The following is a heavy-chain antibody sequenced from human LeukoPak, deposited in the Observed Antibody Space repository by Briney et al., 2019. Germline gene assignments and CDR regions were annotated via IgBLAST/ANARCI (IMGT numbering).Heavy chain of an antibody. J-gene: IGHJ4*02. V-gene: IGHV4-34*01. Sequence: SETLSLGCAVYGGSFSGYYWSWIRQPPGKGLEWIGEINHSGSTNYNPSLKSRVTISVDTSKNQFSLKLSSVTAAVTAVYYCARVRVQFDYWGQGTLVTVSS. CDR3: ARVRVQFDY. CDR2: INHSGST. CDR1: GGSFSGYY.